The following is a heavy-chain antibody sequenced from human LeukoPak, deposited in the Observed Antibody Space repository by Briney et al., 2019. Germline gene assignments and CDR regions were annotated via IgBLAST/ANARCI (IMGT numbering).Heavy chain of an antibody. CDR2: ISWDGGST. CDR3: ARGETVSSWSTFDY. CDR1: GFTFDDYA. J-gene: IGHJ4*02. Sequence: GGSLRLSCAASGFTFDDYAMHWVRQAPGKGLEWVSLISWDGGSTYYADSVKGRFTISRDNTKNTLYLQMHSLRAEDTAVYYCARGETVSSWSTFDYWGQGTLVTVSS. V-gene: IGHV3-43D*03. D-gene: IGHD6-13*01.